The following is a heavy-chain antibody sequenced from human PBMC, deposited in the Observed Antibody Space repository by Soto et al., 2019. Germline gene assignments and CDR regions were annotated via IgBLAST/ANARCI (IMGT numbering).Heavy chain of an antibody. CDR3: AKNYGNAFDI. D-gene: IGHD3-10*01. Sequence: PSETLSLTCTVSGGSISSYYWSWIRQPPGKGLEWIGYIYYSGSTNYNPSLNSRVTISVDTSKNQFSLKLSSVTAADTAVYYCAKNYGNAFDIWGQGTMVTVSS. J-gene: IGHJ3*02. CDR2: IYYSGST. CDR1: GGSISSYY. V-gene: IGHV4-59*01.